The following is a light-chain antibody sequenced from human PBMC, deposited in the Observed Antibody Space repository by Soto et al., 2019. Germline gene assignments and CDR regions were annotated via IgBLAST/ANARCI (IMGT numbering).Light chain of an antibody. CDR1: SSDVGGYNF. V-gene: IGLV2-14*03. CDR3: SSYTSSSTYV. Sequence: QSEMAQPASVSGPPGQSITISCTGTSSDVGGYNFVSWYQQHPGKAPKLMIYDVSNRPSGVSNRFSGSKSGNTASLTISGLQAEDEADYYCSSYTSSSTYVFGTGTKVTVL. J-gene: IGLJ1*01. CDR2: DVS.